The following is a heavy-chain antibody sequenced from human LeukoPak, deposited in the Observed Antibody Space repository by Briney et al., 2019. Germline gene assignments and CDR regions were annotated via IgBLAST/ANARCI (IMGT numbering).Heavy chain of an antibody. CDR3: ARGDYGGFDY. J-gene: IGHJ4*02. CDR2: ISTDSKYI. V-gene: IGHV3-21*01. D-gene: IGHD4/OR15-4a*01. CDR1: GFTFSSYN. Sequence: GGSLRLSCAASGFTFSSYNMNWVRQAPGEGPEWLPFISTDSKYIYYADSVKGRFTISRDNGKNSLFLQMNSLRVEDTAVYYCARGDYGGFDYWGQGTLVTVSS.